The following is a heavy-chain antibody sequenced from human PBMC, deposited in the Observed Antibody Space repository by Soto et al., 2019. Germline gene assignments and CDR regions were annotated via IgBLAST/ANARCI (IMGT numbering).Heavy chain of an antibody. D-gene: IGHD3-9*01. CDR2: ISGSGGDT. Sequence: VGSLRLSCAASGFTFSSYAMSWVRQAPGKGLEWVSTISGSGGDTYYADSVKGRFTISRDISKDTLNLQMDGLRAEDTAVYYCAKDRDTNWLPDSCGQGTLVTVSS. CDR3: AKDRDTNWLPDS. CDR1: GFTFSSYA. J-gene: IGHJ4*02. V-gene: IGHV3-23*01.